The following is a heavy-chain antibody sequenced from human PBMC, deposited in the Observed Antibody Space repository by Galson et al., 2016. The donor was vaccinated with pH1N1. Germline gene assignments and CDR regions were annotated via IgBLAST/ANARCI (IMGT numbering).Heavy chain of an antibody. V-gene: IGHV2-5*02. D-gene: IGHD4-17*01. J-gene: IGHJ5*02. CDR2: IYWDDDK. CDR1: GFSLSTSGVG. Sequence: PALVKPTQTLTLTCTFSGFSLSTSGVGVGWIRQPPGKALDWLALIYWDDDKRYSPSLKTRLTITKNTSKNQVVLTMINMDPVDTATYYCAHKFYGDDANWFDPWGQGTLVTVSS. CDR3: AHKFYGDDANWFDP.